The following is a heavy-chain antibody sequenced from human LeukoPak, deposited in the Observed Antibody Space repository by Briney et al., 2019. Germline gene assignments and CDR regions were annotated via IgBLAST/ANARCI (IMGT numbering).Heavy chain of an antibody. CDR2: IKQDGSEI. V-gene: IGHV3-7*01. J-gene: IGHJ6*03. Sequence: GGSLRLSCAASGFTFSNYWMTWVRQAPGKGLEWVATIKQDGSEIYYVDSVRGRFTISRDNAKNSLYLQLNSLRAEDTAVYYCAKGRGWEASYYYYYMDVWGKGTTVTISS. D-gene: IGHD1-26*01. CDR3: AKGRGWEASYYYYYMDV. CDR1: GFTFSNYW.